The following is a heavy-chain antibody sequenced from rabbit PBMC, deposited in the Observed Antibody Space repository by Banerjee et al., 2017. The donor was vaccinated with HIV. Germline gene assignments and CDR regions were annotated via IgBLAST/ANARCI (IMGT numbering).Heavy chain of an antibody. V-gene: IGHV1S7*01. Sequence: YMSWVRQAPGKGLEWIGYIDPVFGSTYYASWVNGRFTISSHNAQNTLYLQLNSLTAADTATYFCARSNAGYAGYGYAMWPINLWGQGTLVTVS. D-gene: IGHD6-1*01. CDR1: Y. CDR2: IDPVFGST. CDR3: ARSNAGYAGYGYAMWPINL. J-gene: IGHJ4*01.